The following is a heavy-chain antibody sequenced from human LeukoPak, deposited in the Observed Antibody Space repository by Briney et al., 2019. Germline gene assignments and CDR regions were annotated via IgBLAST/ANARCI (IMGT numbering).Heavy chain of an antibody. CDR3: ARASTVVVVAATLDY. D-gene: IGHD2-15*01. J-gene: IGHJ4*02. CDR2: ISAYNGNT. Sequence: GASVKVSCKASGYTFTSYGISWVRQAPGQGLEWMGWISAYNGNTNYAQKLQGRVTMTTDKSTSTAYMELSSLRSEDTAVYYCARASTVVVVAATLDYWGQGTLVTVSS. CDR1: GYTFTSYG. V-gene: IGHV1-18*01.